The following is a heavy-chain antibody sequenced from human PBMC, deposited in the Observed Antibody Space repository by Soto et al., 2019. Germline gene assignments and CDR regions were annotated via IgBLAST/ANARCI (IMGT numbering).Heavy chain of an antibody. CDR2: VSATAGTT. V-gene: IGHV3-23*01. D-gene: IGHD2-2*01. CDR3: ARVLHQMLSPRHYYYYLAV. CDR1: GFTFSNYA. Sequence: GGSLRLSCAASGFTFSNYAMSWVRQAPGKGLEWVSLVSATAGTTYYTDSVKGRFTISRDNSRHTVYLQMNSLRAEDAAVYYCARVLHQMLSPRHYYYYLAVGGTGTTVTFSS. J-gene: IGHJ6*03.